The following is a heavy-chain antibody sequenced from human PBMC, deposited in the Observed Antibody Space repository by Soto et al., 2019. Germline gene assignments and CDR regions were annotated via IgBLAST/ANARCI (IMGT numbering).Heavy chain of an antibody. Sequence: GGSLRLSCAASGSTFDDYAMHWVRQAPGKGLEWVSGISWNSGSIGYADSVKGRFTISRDNAKNSLYLQMNSLRAEDTALYYCARSGYYDSSGYYGPMDYWGQGTLVTVSS. CDR2: ISWNSGSI. J-gene: IGHJ4*02. V-gene: IGHV3-9*01. CDR1: GSTFDDYA. D-gene: IGHD3-22*01. CDR3: ARSGYYDSSGYYGPMDY.